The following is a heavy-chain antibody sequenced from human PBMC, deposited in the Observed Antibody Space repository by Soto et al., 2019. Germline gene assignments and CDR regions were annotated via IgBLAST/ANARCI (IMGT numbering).Heavy chain of an antibody. CDR1: GGSFSAYY. V-gene: IGHV4-34*01. Sequence: TSETLSLTCTVYGGSFSAYYWTWIRQSPGKGLEWIGAINQSGSTTYNPSLRSRVTISVDTSKNQLSLSLSYVTAADTAVYYCAKLKDHYYYGLDVWGQGTPVTVSS. CDR3: AKLKDHYYYGLDV. CDR2: INQSGST. J-gene: IGHJ6*02.